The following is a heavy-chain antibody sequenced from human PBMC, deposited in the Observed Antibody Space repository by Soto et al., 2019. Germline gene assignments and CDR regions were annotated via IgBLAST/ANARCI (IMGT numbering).Heavy chain of an antibody. CDR1: GFTFSDHY. CDR2: SRNKANSYTT. Sequence: PGGSLRLSCAVSGFTFSDHYMDWVRQAPGKGLEWVGRSRNKANSYTTEYAASVKGRFTISRDDSKNSLYLQMNSLKTEDSAVYYCARATSNWFDPWGQGTLVTVSS. CDR3: ARATSNWFDP. V-gene: IGHV3-72*01. J-gene: IGHJ5*02. D-gene: IGHD3-16*01.